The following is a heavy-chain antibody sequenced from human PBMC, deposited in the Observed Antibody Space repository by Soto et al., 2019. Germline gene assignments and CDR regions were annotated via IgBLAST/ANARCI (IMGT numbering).Heavy chain of an antibody. J-gene: IGHJ4*02. CDR2: INAGNGNT. V-gene: IGHV1-3*01. D-gene: IGHD4-17*01. CDR3: ARSRPTVTTEAGFDY. CDR1: GYTFTSYA. Sequence: QVPLVQSGAEVKKPGASVKVSCKASGYTFTSYAMHWVRQAPGQRLEWMGWINAGNGNTKYSQKFQGRVTITRDTSASTAYMELSSLRSEDTAVYYCARSRPTVTTEAGFDYWGQGTLVTVSS.